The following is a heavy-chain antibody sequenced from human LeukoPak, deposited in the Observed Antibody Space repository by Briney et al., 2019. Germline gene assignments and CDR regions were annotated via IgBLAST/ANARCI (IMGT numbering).Heavy chain of an antibody. D-gene: IGHD2-15*01. J-gene: IGHJ4*02. CDR1: GASFKEYW. CDR2: IYHSGTT. CDR3: ARGVVVVAGTPALDS. Sequence: SETLSLTCAVYGASFKEYWWTWIRQSQGKGLEWIGEIYHSGTTYSSASLKNRVTLSVDTSKKQFSLRLTSMTAADTSLYYCARGVVVVAGTPALDSWGQGTLVTVSS. V-gene: IGHV4-34*01.